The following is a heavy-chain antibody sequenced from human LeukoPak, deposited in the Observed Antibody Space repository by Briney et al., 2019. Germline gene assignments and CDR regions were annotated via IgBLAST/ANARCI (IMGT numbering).Heavy chain of an antibody. CDR3: ARVDSSWYYYFDY. V-gene: IGHV4-59*12. Sequence: SETLSLTCTVSGASISRYYWSWIRQPPGKGLEWIGHISYSGSTNYNPSLNSRVTVSVDTSQSQFSLKLSSVTAADTAVYYCARVDSSWYYYFDYWGQGTLVTVSS. CDR1: GASISRYY. CDR2: ISYSGST. D-gene: IGHD6-13*01. J-gene: IGHJ4*02.